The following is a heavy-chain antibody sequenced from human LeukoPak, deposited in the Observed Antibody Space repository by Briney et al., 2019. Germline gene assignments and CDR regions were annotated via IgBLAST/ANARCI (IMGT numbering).Heavy chain of an antibody. D-gene: IGHD3-16*01. CDR1: GFTFSSYA. V-gene: IGHV3-30-3*01. Sequence: GGSLRLSCAASGFTFSSYAMHWVRQAPGKGLEWVAVISYDGSNKYYADSVKGRFTISRDNSKNTLYLQMNSLRAEDTAVYYCARDYLRYGGLLDYWGQGTLVTVSS. CDR2: ISYDGSNK. CDR3: ARDYLRYGGLLDY. J-gene: IGHJ4*02.